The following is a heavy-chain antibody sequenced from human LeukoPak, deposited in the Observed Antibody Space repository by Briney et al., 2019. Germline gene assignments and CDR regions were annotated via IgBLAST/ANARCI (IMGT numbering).Heavy chain of an antibody. Sequence: GEFLKISCKGSGYIFTNSWIGWVRQVPGKGLEWMGIISPGNSDTRYSPSFQGQVTISADKSISTAYLQWSSLKASDTAMYYCATENYGSGRNWGQGTLVTVSS. J-gene: IGHJ4*02. D-gene: IGHD3-10*01. CDR2: ISPGNSDT. V-gene: IGHV5-51*01. CDR3: ATENYGSGRN. CDR1: GYIFTNSW.